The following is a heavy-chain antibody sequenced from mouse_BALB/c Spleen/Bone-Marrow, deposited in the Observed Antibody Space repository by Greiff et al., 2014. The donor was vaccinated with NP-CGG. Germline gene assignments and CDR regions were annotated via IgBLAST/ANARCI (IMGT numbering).Heavy chain of an antibody. D-gene: IGHD2-10*02. CDR2: IYPANGNT. CDR3: ALLYGNCDY. J-gene: IGHJ2*01. Sequence: EVQLQQSGAELVKPGASVKLSCTASGFTIKDTYMHWVKQRPEQGLEWIGRIYPANGNTKYDPKFQGKATITADTSSNTAYLQLSSMTCKDDAVYYCALLYGNCDYWGQGTTLTVSS. CDR1: GFTIKDTY. V-gene: IGHV14-3*02.